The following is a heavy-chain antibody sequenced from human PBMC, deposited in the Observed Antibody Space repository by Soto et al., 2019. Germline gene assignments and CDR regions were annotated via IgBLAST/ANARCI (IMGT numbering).Heavy chain of an antibody. J-gene: IGHJ4*02. V-gene: IGHV3-30-3*01. CDR2: ISYDGSNK. CDR3: ARALPGDRRVYFDC. Sequence: QVQLVDSGGGVVQPGRSLRLSCAASGFTFSSYAMHWVRQAPGKGLEWVAVISYDGSNKYYADSVKGRFTISRDNSKNTLYLRMNSLRAEDTAVYYCARALPGDRRVYFDCWGQGTLVTVSS. D-gene: IGHD2-21*01. CDR1: GFTFSSYA.